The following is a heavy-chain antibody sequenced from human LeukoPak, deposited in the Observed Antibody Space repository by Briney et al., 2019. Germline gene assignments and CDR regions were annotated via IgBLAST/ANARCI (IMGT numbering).Heavy chain of an antibody. CDR3: ARTLSSSSPIDY. CDR2: VYYSGIT. D-gene: IGHD6-6*01. CDR1: GASISDSDFF. J-gene: IGHJ4*02. Sequence: SETLSLTCTVSGASISDSDFFWAWFRQPPGKGLEWMGYVYYSGITNYNPSLKSRVTISVDTSKNQFSLKLNSVTAADTAMYYCARTLSSSSPIDYWGQGTLVTVSS. V-gene: IGHV4-61*05.